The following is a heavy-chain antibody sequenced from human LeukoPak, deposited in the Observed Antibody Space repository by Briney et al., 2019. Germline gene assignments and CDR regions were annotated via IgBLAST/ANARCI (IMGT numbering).Heavy chain of an antibody. CDR1: GASINSGAYY. CDR2: ISYRGTT. Sequence: PSETLSPTCTVSGASINSGAYYWNWIRQHPGKGLDWIGYISYRGTTFYNTSLESRISISADTSKNQFSLKLSSMTAADTAVYYCARSFTENQLLRLGYFDFWGQGALVTVSS. V-gene: IGHV4-31*03. J-gene: IGHJ4*02. D-gene: IGHD1-26*01. CDR3: ARSFTENQLLRLGYFDF.